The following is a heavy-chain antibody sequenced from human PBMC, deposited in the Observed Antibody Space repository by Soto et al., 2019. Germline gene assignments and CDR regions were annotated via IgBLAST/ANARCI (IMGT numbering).Heavy chain of an antibody. CDR1: GDSISNLDYF. Sequence: TLSLTCSVSGDSISNLDYFWAWIRQPPGQALEYIGYIYKSAATYYNPSFESRVAISVDTSKSQFSLNVTSVTAADTAVYFCARGRYCLTGRCFPNWFDSWGQGALVTVSS. CDR2: IYKSAAT. D-gene: IGHD7-27*01. J-gene: IGHJ5*01. V-gene: IGHV4-30-4*01. CDR3: ARGRYCLTGRCFPNWFDS.